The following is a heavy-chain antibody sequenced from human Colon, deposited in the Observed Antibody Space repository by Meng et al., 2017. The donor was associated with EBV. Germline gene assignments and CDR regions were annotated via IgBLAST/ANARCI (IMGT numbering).Heavy chain of an antibody. Sequence: QLPLQESGPVLVKPSATLSLTCTISGGSITSTSSYWGWVRQPPGKGLEWIGSIYYRGSTNYNPSLKSRISMSVDMSKNQFSLKVNSATAADTAIYYCVISSHNWGQGTLVTVSS. CDR3: VISSHN. J-gene: IGHJ4*02. V-gene: IGHV4-39*07. CDR2: IYYRGST. CDR1: GGSITSTSSY. D-gene: IGHD3-3*02.